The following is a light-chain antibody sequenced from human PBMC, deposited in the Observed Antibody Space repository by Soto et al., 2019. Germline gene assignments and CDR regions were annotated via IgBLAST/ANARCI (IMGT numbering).Light chain of an antibody. CDR3: QQYNNWHLCT. V-gene: IGKV3-15*01. CDR1: QSVNSN. CDR2: GAS. J-gene: IGKJ1*01. Sequence: EIVMTQSPATLSVSPGERATLSCRASQSVNSNLAWYKQKPGQAPRLLIYGASTRATGIPARFSGSGCGTEVTLPIISLQSADVAVYYYQQYNNWHLCTFGQGTKVEIK.